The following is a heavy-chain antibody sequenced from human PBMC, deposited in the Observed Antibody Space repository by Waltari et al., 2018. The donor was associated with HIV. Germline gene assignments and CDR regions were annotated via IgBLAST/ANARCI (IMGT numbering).Heavy chain of an antibody. D-gene: IGHD2-2*01. J-gene: IGHJ4*02. CDR1: GFPLSHYT. CDR3: VRDDPGYEPIDY. CDR2: ISRDNRES. Sequence: ESGGALDDTGGSLTISCAASGFPLSHYTMNWIRHIPGKGLEWLASISRDNRESYFIDSIKGRFTISRDNAANSVFLHMDRLRVDDTARYFCVRDDPGYEPIDYWGRGTLVTVSS. V-gene: IGHV3-21*04.